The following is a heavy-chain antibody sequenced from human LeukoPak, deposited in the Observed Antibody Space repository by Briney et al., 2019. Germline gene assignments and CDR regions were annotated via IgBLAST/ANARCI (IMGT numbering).Heavy chain of an antibody. CDR1: GYTFTNYY. Sequence: ASVKVSCKASGYTFTNYYMHWVRQAPGQGLEWMGIINPSGGSRSYAQKFQGRVTMTRDTSISTAYMELSRLRSDDTAVYYCARGDYYDSSVYYYDWGQGTLVTVPS. J-gene: IGHJ4*02. V-gene: IGHV1-46*01. CDR3: ARGDYYDSSVYYYD. CDR2: INPSGGSR. D-gene: IGHD3-22*01.